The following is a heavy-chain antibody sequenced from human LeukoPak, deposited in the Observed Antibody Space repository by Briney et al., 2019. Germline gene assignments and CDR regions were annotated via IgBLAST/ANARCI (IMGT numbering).Heavy chain of an antibody. D-gene: IGHD6-19*01. J-gene: IGHJ4*02. CDR1: GGSISSRSYY. CDR3: ARDLRLSPYSGGWPLDY. Sequence: SETLSLTCTVSGGSISSRSYYWGWIRQPPRRGLEWIGSLYYSGSTYYNPSLKSRVTMSVDTSKNQFSLKLSSVTAADTAVYYCARDLRLSPYSGGWPLDYWGQGTLVTVSS. CDR2: LYYSGST. V-gene: IGHV4-39*07.